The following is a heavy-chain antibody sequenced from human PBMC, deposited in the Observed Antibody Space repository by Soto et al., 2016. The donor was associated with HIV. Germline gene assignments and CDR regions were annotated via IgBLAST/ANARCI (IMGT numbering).Heavy chain of an antibody. D-gene: IGHD5-12*01. CDR1: GYTFTNYD. Sequence: QVQLVQSGAEVKKPGASVKVSCKASGYTFTNYDINWVRQATGQGLEWMGWMNPNSGNTGYAQRFQGRVTFTRNTSISTAYMELTSLRSEDTAVYYCAGVKGYSNRRWDAFDIWGPRDTWSPSLQ. V-gene: IGHV1-8*03. J-gene: IGHJ3*02. CDR2: MNPNSGNT. CDR3: AGVKGYSNRRWDAFDI.